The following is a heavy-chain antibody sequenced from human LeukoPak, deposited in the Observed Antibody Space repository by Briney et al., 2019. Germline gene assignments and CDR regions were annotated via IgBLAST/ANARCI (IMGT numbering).Heavy chain of an antibody. CDR1: GGSFSGYY. CDR2: INHSGST. J-gene: IGHJ4*02. Sequence: SETLSLTCAVYGGSFSGYYWSWIRQPPGKGLEWIGEINHSGSTNYNPSLKSRVTISVDTSKNQFSLKLSSVTAADTAVYYCAGGHAGFGGYFDWLLPLRTFDYWGQGTLVTVSS. D-gene: IGHD3-9*01. CDR3: AGGHAGFGGYFDWLLPLRTFDY. V-gene: IGHV4-34*01.